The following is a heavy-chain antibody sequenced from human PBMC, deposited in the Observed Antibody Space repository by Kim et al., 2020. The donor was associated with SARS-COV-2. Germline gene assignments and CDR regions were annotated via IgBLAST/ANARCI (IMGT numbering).Heavy chain of an antibody. V-gene: IGHV3-30*01. CDR3: ASTSSWYTGRFDP. D-gene: IGHD6-13*01. Sequence: YADAVKRRFTIARDDSKNTLYLQRNSLRAEDTAMYYCASTSSWYTGRFDPWGQGTLVTVSS. J-gene: IGHJ5*02.